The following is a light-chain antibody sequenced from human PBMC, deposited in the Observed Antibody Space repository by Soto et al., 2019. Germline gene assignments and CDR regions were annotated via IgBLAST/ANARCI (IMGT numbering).Light chain of an antibody. Sequence: QSALTQPASVSGSPGQSITISCTGTSSDVGGYNYVSWYQQHPGKAPKLMIYDVSNRPSGVSNRFSGSKSGNTASLTISGVQAEDEDDYYCSSYTSSSTNVVFGGGTKLTVL. CDR1: SSDVGGYNY. V-gene: IGLV2-14*01. CDR2: DVS. J-gene: IGLJ2*01. CDR3: SSYTSSSTNVV.